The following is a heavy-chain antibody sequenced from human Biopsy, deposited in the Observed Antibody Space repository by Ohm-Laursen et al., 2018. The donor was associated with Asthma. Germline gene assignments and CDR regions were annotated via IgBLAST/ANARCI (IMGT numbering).Heavy chain of an antibody. CDR1: GFTFSSYA. V-gene: IGHV3-23*01. J-gene: IGHJ4*02. CDR3: AKGYYYDSSGFDY. CDR2: ISGSGGST. D-gene: IGHD3-22*01. Sequence: PRLSCAAPGFTFSSYAMSWVRQAPGKGLEWVSAISGSGGSTYYADSVKGRFTISRDNSKNTLYLQMNSLRAEDTAVYYCAKGYYYDSSGFDYWGQGTLVTVSS.